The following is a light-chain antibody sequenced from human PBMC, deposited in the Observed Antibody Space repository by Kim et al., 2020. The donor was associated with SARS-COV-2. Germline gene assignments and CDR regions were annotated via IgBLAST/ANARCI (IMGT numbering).Light chain of an antibody. V-gene: IGLV2-23*01. CDR1: SSDVGSYNL. CDR3: CSYAGSSSWV. CDR2: EGS. Sequence: GQSITISCTGTSSDVGSYNLVSWYQQHPGKAPKLMIYEGSKRPSGGSNRFSGSKSGNTASLTISGLQAEDEADYYCCSYAGSSSWVFGGGTKLTVL. J-gene: IGLJ3*02.